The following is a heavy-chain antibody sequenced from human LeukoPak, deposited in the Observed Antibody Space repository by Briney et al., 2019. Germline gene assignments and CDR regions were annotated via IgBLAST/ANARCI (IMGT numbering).Heavy chain of an antibody. J-gene: IGHJ4*02. D-gene: IGHD3-22*01. Sequence: GGSLRLSCAVSGITLSNYGMSWVRQAPGKGLEWVAGMSGGGGATSYADSVKGRFTISRDNPKNTLYLQMNNLRAEDTAVYFCAKRGVVIRVILVGFHKEAYYFDSWGQGALVTVSS. CDR1: GITLSNYG. CDR2: MSGGGGAT. CDR3: AKRGVVIRVILVGFHKEAYYFDS. V-gene: IGHV3-23*01.